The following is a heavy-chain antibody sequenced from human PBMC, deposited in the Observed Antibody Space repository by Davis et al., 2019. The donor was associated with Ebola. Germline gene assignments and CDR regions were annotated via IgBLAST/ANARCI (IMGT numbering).Heavy chain of an antibody. J-gene: IGHJ3*02. V-gene: IGHV5-51*01. CDR1: GYSFTSYW. CDR3: ARTVDPYNDAFDI. D-gene: IGHD1-14*01. Sequence: GESLKISCTGSGYSFTSYWIGWVRQMTGKGLAWMGIIYPGDSDTRYSPSFQGQVTISADKSISTGYLQWSSLKASDTAMYYCARTVDPYNDAFDIWGQGTMVTVSS. CDR2: IYPGDSDT.